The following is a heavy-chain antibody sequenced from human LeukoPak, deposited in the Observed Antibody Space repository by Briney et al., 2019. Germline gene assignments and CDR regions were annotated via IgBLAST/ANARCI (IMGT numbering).Heavy chain of an antibody. D-gene: IGHD3-10*01. CDR3: ARKGNAFDF. CDR1: GFTFSSYG. V-gene: IGHV3-30*02. CDR2: IRYDGSNK. J-gene: IGHJ3*01. Sequence: GGSLRVCCAASGFTFSSYGMRWVRRGRGKGLEWVAFIRYDGSNKYYADAVKGRFTISRDNSKNALYLQMNSLRAEDTAVYYCARKGNAFDFWGQGTMVTVSS.